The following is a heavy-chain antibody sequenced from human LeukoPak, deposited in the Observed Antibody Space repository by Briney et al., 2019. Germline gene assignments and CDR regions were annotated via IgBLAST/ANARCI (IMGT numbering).Heavy chain of an antibody. Sequence: GGSLRLSCAASGFTFSDYYMTWIRQAPGKGLEWVSYISSSSSYTEYADSVKGRFTISRDNAKNSVYLQMNSLRADDTAVHYCAREGGYGSGRGWFDPWGQGTLVTVSS. J-gene: IGHJ5*02. D-gene: IGHD3-10*01. V-gene: IGHV3-11*05. CDR3: AREGGYGSGRGWFDP. CDR1: GFTFSDYY. CDR2: ISSSSSYT.